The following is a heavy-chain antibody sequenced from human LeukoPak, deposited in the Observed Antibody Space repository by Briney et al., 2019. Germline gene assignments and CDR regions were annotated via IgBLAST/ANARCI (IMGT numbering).Heavy chain of an antibody. J-gene: IGHJ4*02. D-gene: IGHD3-9*01. Sequence: SETLSLTCSVSGFSISSGYFWGWIRQPPGKGLEWIGRVYHSGSTNYNPSLKSRVTISVDRSKNQFSLKLSSVTAADTAVYYCAREDFDWFHSFDYWGQGTLVTVSS. CDR1: GFSISSGYF. CDR2: VYHSGST. V-gene: IGHV4-38-2*02. CDR3: AREDFDWFHSFDY.